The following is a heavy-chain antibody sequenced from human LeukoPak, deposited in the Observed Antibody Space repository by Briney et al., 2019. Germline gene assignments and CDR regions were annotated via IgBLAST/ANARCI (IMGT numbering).Heavy chain of an antibody. V-gene: IGHV3-23*01. CDR2: LSDSGGST. J-gene: IGHJ4*02. CDR3: AKRGVVIRAVIIVGFHKEAYYFDY. Sequence: GGSLRLSCAVSGITLSNYGMSWVRQAPGKGLEWGAGLSDSGGSTNYADSVKGRFTVSRDNPKNTLYLQMNSLRAEDTAVYFCAKRGVVIRAVIIVGFHKEAYYFDYWGQGALVTVSS. D-gene: IGHD3-10*01. CDR1: GITLSNYG.